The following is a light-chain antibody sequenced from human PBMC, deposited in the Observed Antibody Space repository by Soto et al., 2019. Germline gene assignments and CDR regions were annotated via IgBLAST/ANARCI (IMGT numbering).Light chain of an antibody. CDR2: DVS. CDR1: SSDVGGYNY. CDR3: SSYTTSNTRQIV. J-gene: IGLJ1*01. Sequence: QSALTQPASVSGSPGQSITISCTGTSSDVGGYNYVSWYQHHPGKAPKLMIFDVSNRPSGVSNRFSGSKSGNMASLTISGLQPEDEADYYCSSYTTSNTRQIVFGTGTRSPS. V-gene: IGLV2-14*03.